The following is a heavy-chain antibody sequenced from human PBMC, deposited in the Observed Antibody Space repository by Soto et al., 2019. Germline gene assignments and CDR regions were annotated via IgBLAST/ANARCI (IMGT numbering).Heavy chain of an antibody. CDR1: Y. J-gene: IGHJ5*02. CDR2: IYSSGST. CDR3: ARLQIGKFDP. V-gene: IGHV4-59*08. D-gene: IGHD3-22*01. Sequence: YWSWIRQPPGKGLEWIGYIYSSGSTNYNPSLKSRVTISVDTSKNQFSLKMSSVTAADTAVYYCARLQIGKFDPWGPGTLVTVSS.